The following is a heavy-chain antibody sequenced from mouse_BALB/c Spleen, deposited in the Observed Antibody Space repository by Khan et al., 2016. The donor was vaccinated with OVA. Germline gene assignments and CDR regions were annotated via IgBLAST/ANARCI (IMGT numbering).Heavy chain of an antibody. Sequence: VELVESGPGLVAPSQSLYITCTVSGFSLTSYGVPWVRQPPGKGLEWLGVIWAGGSSTYNSALMSRLSISKDNTKSQVFEKMNSQQADDTAMYYCARLEDIWGQGTTLTVSS. V-gene: IGHV2-9*02. D-gene: IGHD1-3*01. CDR3: ARLEDI. CDR1: GFSLTSYG. J-gene: IGHJ2*01. CDR2: IWAGGSS.